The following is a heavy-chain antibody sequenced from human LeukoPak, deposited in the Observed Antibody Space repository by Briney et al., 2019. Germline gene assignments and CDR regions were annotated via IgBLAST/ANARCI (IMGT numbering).Heavy chain of an antibody. J-gene: IGHJ4*02. CDR3: ARDPLSSSSFDL. V-gene: IGHV3-7*01. Sequence: GGSLRLSCAGSGFTFSSYWMSWVRQAAGQGLEWVANIKQDGSEKYYVDSVKGRFTISRDNAKNSLYLQMNSLRAEDTAVYYCARDPLSSSSFDLWGQGTLVTVSS. D-gene: IGHD6-13*01. CDR2: IKQDGSEK. CDR1: GFTFSSYW.